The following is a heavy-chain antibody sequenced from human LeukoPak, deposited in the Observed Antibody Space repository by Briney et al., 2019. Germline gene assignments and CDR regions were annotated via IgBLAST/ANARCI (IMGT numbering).Heavy chain of an antibody. D-gene: IGHD1-26*01. CDR3: ATPYSGGYHGLDI. CDR2: IYYSGST. J-gene: IGHJ3*02. V-gene: IGHV4-39*01. CDR1: GGSISSNKYY. Sequence: SETLSPTCTVSGGSISSNKYYWGWIRQPPGKGLEWIGSIYYSGSTYYNPSLKSRVTISVDTSKIQFSLKLSPLPAADTAVYYCATPYSGGYHGLDIWGQGTMVTVSS.